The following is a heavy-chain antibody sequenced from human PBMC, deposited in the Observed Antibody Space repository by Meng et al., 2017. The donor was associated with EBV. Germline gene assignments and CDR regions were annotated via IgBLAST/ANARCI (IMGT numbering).Heavy chain of an antibody. CDR2: INHSGST. J-gene: IGHJ4*02. CDR3: ARGSYGSGSYFDY. Sequence: QVQLQQWGAGLLKPSXXLSLTCAVYGGSFSGYYWSWIRQPPGKGLEWIGEINHSGSTNYNPSLKSRVTISVDTSKNQFSLKLSSVTAADTAVYYRARGSYGSGSYFDYWGQGTMVTVSS. CDR1: GGSFSGYY. V-gene: IGHV4-34*01. D-gene: IGHD3-10*01.